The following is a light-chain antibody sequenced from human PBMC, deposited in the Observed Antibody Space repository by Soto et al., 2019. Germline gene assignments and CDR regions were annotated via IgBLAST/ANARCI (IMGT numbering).Light chain of an antibody. CDR3: QQHGSSPIT. J-gene: IGKJ5*01. Sequence: EIVLTQSPGTLSLSPGEGATLSCRASQTVTRNYLAWHQQKPGQTPRLLVYGASSRATGIPDRFSGSGSGTDFTLTISRLEPEDFAVYYCQQHGSSPITFGQGTRLEIK. V-gene: IGKV3-20*01. CDR1: QTVTRNY. CDR2: GAS.